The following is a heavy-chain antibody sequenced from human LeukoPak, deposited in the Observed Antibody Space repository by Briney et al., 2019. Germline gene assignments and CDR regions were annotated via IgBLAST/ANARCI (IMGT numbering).Heavy chain of an antibody. Sequence: PWGAPKPSSSAPGVTLSSHSIKLGRPGPREGVGGGSSISSSSSYIYYADSVKGRFTISRDNAKNSLYLQMNSLRAEDTAVYYCARDIAAVAADDWFDPWGQGTLVTVSS. J-gene: IGHJ5*02. V-gene: IGHV3-21*01. CDR2: ISSSSSYI. D-gene: IGHD6-19*01. CDR1: GVTLSSHS. CDR3: ARDIAAVAADDWFDP.